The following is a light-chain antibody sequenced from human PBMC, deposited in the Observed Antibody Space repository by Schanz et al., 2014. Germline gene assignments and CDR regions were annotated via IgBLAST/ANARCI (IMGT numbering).Light chain of an antibody. Sequence: QSVLTQPPSVSGAPGQRVTISCTGSSSNIGAGYDVHWYQQLPGTAPKLVIFGNTNRPSGVPDRFSGSKSGTSVSLAISGLQAEDEADYYCQSYDSSLSGWVFGGGTKLTVL. V-gene: IGLV1-40*01. CDR3: QSYDSSLSGWV. CDR2: GNT. J-gene: IGLJ3*02. CDR1: SSNIGAGYD.